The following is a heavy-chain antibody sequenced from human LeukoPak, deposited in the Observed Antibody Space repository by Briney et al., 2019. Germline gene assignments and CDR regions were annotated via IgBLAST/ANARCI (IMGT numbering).Heavy chain of an antibody. V-gene: IGHV3-48*03. CDR3: GKVEGSSWYWGHWYFDL. D-gene: IGHD6-13*01. J-gene: IGHJ2*01. Sequence: GGSLRLSCAASGFTFSSYEMNWVRQAPGKGLEWVSYISSSGSTIYYADSVKGRFTISRDNAKNSLYLQMNSLRAADTAVYYWGKVEGSSWYWGHWYFDLWGGGTLVTVSS. CDR2: ISSSGSTI. CDR1: GFTFSSYE.